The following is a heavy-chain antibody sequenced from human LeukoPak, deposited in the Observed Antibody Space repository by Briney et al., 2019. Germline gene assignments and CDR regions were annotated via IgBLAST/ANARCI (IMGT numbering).Heavy chain of an antibody. CDR2: ISYDGGNI. V-gene: IGHV3-30*18. CDR1: GFTFSSYG. J-gene: IGHJ3*02. Sequence: PGGSLRLSCAASGFTFSSYGMHWVRQAPGKGLEWVAVISYDGGNISYTDSVKGRFTISRDNSKNTLYLQMNSLRAEDTAVYYCAKWGYCRGGTCFSHDAFDIWGQGTMVTVSS. CDR3: AKWGYCRGGTCFSHDAFDI. D-gene: IGHD2-15*01.